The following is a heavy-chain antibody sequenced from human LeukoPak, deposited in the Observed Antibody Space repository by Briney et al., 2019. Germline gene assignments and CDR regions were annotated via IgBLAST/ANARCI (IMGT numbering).Heavy chain of an antibody. CDR2: IYSNGHI. Sequence: SETLSLTCTVSGGSISGYYWNWIRQAAGKGLEWVGRIYSNGHIDHNASLKSRVAMSVDTSKNQFSLKLNSLTAADTAVYFCARERSESPGPGYDMDVWGKGTPVIVSS. J-gene: IGHJ6*03. CDR1: GGSISGYY. V-gene: IGHV4-4*07. D-gene: IGHD1-14*01. CDR3: ARERSESPGPGYDMDV.